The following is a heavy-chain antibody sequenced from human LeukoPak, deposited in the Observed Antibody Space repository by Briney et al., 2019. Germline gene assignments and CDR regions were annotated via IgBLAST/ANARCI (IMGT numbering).Heavy chain of an antibody. CDR2: IHYDGSNK. D-gene: IGHD2-2*01. Sequence: GGSLRFSCAGSGVTFSSYGMHWVRQAPGKGLEWVAFIHYDGSNKYYADSVKGRFTISRDNSKNTLYPQMNSLRAEDTAVYYCAKPDCSSTSCYSYFDYWGQGTLVTVSS. CDR3: AKPDCSSTSCYSYFDY. V-gene: IGHV3-30*02. CDR1: GVTFSSYG. J-gene: IGHJ4*02.